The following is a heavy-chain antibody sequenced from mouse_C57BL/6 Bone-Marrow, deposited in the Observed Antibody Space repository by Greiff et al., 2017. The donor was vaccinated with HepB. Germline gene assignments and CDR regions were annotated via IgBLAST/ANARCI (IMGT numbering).Heavy chain of an antibody. Sequence: DVKLQESGPGLVKPSQSLSLTCSVTGYSITSGYYWNWIRQFPGNKLEWMGYISYDGSNNYNPSLKNRISITRDTSKNQFFLKLNSVTTEDTATYYCARVENFYYFDYWGQGTTLTVSS. V-gene: IGHV3-6*01. J-gene: IGHJ2*01. CDR1: GYSITSGYY. CDR2: ISYDGSN. CDR3: ARVENFYYFDY.